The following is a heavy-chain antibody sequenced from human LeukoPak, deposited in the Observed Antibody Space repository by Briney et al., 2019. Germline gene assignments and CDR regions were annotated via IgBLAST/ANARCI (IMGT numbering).Heavy chain of an antibody. D-gene: IGHD3-10*01. Sequence: PGGSLRLSCAASGFTFSSYAMSWVRQAPGKGLEWVSAISGSGGSTYYADSVKGRFTISRDNSKNTLYLQMNSLRAEDTAVYYCAKHTAHYYYGSGSYPNYWGQGTLVTVSS. CDR2: ISGSGGST. V-gene: IGHV3-23*01. CDR3: AKHTAHYYYGSGSYPNY. J-gene: IGHJ4*02. CDR1: GFTFSSYA.